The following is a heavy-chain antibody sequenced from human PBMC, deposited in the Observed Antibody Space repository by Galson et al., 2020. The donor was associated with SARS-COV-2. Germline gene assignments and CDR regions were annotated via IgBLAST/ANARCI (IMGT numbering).Heavy chain of an antibody. CDR2: INFGGDT. J-gene: IGHJ6*03. V-gene: IGHV4-34*01. Sequence: SETLSLTCAVYGGSFSGCSRTWVRQAPGKGLEWIGEINFGGDTKYSPSLRSRVTLSVDTSKNQFSLKLRSVSAADTALYYCARGRQGVVPAPVVGLGPFYSDYDMDVWGKGTTFTVSS. CDR1: GGSFSGCS. D-gene: IGHD2-2*01. CDR3: ARGRQGVVPAPVVGLGPFYSDYDMDV.